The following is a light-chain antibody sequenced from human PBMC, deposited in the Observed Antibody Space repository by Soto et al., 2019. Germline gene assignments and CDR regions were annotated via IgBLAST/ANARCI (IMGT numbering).Light chain of an antibody. V-gene: IGLV1-47*01. J-gene: IGLJ1*01. CDR2: RNN. CDR3: ATWDDSLNGFYV. CDR1: TSNIGRNY. Sequence: QSALAQPPSASGTPGQGVTISCSGSTSNIGRNYVYWYQQLPGTAPNLLIYRNNQRPSGVPDRFSGSKSGTSASLAISGLRSDDEADYFCATWDDSLNGFYVFGTGTKATVL.